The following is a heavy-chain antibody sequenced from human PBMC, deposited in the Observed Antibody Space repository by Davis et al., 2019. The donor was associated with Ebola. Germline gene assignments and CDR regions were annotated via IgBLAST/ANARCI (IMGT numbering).Heavy chain of an antibody. Sequence: GESLKISCAASGFTFSSYAMSWVRQAPGKGLEWVSAISGSGDSTYYADSVKGRFTISRDNSKNTLYLQMNSLRAEDTAVYYCARGPSTGNSFSYWGQGTLVTVSS. V-gene: IGHV3-23*01. CDR2: ISGSGDST. D-gene: IGHD6-13*01. J-gene: IGHJ4*02. CDR3: ARGPSTGNSFSY. CDR1: GFTFSSYA.